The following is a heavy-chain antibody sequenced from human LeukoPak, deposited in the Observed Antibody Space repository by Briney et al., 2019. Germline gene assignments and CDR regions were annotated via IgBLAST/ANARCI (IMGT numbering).Heavy chain of an antibody. J-gene: IGHJ4*02. CDR1: GYTFSSYD. D-gene: IGHD4-17*01. CDR3: ASAGYGDPYYFDY. Sequence: ASVKVSCKGSGYTFSSYDINWVRQATGQGLEWMGWMSPNSGNTDYAQKFQGRVTMTRDTSISTAYMELSSLREEDTPVYYCASAGYGDPYYFDYWGQGTLVTVSS. CDR2: MSPNSGNT. V-gene: IGHV1-8*01.